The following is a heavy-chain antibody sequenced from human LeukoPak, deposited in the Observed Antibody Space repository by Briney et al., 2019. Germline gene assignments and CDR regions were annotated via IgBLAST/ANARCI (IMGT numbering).Heavy chain of an antibody. D-gene: IGHD3-10*01. J-gene: IGHJ4*02. CDR2: IKQDGSET. V-gene: IGHV3-7*03. CDR3: ARETFYYGSGSYLTFDY. CDR1: GFTLSSYW. Sequence: GGSLRLSCAASGFTLSSYWMSWVRQAPGKGLEWVANIKQDGSETYYVDSMRGRFTISRDNSKNSLYLQMNSLRAEDTAVYYCARETFYYGSGSYLTFDYWGQGTLVTVSS.